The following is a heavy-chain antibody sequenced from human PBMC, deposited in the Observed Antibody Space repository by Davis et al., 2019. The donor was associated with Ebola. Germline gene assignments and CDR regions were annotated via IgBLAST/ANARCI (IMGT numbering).Heavy chain of an antibody. V-gene: IGHV4-59*01. CDR3: ARGSAGHFDL. CDR1: GGSISSYY. J-gene: IGHJ2*01. D-gene: IGHD6-13*01. CDR2: IYYSGST. Sequence: GSLRLSCTVSGGSISSYYWSWIRQPPGKGLEWIGYIYYSGSTKYNPSHKSRVTISVDTSKNQFSLKLRSVTAADTAVYSCARGSAGHFDLWGRGTLVTVSS.